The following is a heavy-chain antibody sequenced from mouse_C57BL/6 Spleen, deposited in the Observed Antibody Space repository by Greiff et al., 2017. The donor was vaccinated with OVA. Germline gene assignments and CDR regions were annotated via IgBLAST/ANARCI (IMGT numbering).Heavy chain of an antibody. J-gene: IGHJ3*01. CDR1: GYTFTGYW. CDR3: ASGGYGYDGFLFAY. CDR2: ILPGSGST. D-gene: IGHD2-2*01. Sequence: VQLQQSGAELMKPGASVKLSCKATGYTFTGYWIEWVKQRPGHGLEWIGEILPGSGSTNYNEKFKGKATFTADTSSNTAYMQLSSLTTEDSAIYSCASGGYGYDGFLFAYWGQGTLVTVSA. V-gene: IGHV1-9*01.